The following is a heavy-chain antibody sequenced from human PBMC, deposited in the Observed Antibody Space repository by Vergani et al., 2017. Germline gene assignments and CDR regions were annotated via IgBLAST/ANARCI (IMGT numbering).Heavy chain of an antibody. CDR3: ARLSKRCGACVWYSSFEP. J-gene: IGHJ5*02. CDR2: ISWDDDK. D-gene: IGHD2-8*01. Sequence: QITLKESGPKLIKPPQHLTLPCPFSGFSLDTGGVGVGWIRQPPGKGLEWGELISWDDDKRYSSSLKPRLILTKDTAKNKVVLTLTNVAPADTATYYCARLSKRCGACVWYSSFEPWGQGALVTVSS. V-gene: IGHV2-5*02. CDR1: GFSLDTGGVG.